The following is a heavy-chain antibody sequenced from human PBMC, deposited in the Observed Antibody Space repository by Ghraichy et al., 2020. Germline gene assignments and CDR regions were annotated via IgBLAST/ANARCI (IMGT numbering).Heavy chain of an antibody. CDR1: GGSFSHYG. V-gene: IGHV1-69*13. D-gene: IGHD5-24*01. CDR3: ARDQDGDGEWYFHL. Sequence: SVKVSCKASGGSFSHYGISWLRQAPGQGLEWMGGISPIRKTVNYAQKFQGRVIMTADESTGTAYMELRSLRSEDTALYYCARDQDGDGEWYFHLWGRGSVVTVSS. J-gene: IGHJ2*01. CDR2: ISPIRKTV.